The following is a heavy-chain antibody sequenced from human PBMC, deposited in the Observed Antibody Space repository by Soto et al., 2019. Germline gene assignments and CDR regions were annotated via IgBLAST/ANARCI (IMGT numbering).Heavy chain of an antibody. CDR2: IYYSGRT. CDR1: GGSVSSGSYY. D-gene: IGHD7-27*01. V-gene: IGHV4-61*01. J-gene: IGHJ6*02. Sequence: SETLSLTCTVSGGSVSSGSYYWSWIRQPPGKGLEWIGYIYYSGRTNYNPSLKSRVTISVDTSKNQSSLKLSSVTAADTAVYYCARLTGMYGMDVWGQGTTVTVSS. CDR3: ARLTGMYGMDV.